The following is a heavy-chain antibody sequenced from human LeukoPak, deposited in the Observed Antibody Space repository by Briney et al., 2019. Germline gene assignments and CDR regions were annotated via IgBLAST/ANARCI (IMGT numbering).Heavy chain of an antibody. V-gene: IGHV4-59*01. J-gene: IGHJ4*02. CDR3: ARSYGSGNYFDY. Sequence: SETLSLTCTVSGGSISNYYWSWIRQPPGKGLEWIGYIYYSGSAKYNPSLKSRVTISVDTSKNQFSLKLSSVTAADTAVYYCARSYGSGNYFDYWGQGTLVAVSS. CDR2: IYYSGSA. D-gene: IGHD3-10*01. CDR1: GGSISNYY.